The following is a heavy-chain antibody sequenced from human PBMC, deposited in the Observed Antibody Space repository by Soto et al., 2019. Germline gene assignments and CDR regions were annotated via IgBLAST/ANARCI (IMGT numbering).Heavy chain of an antibody. D-gene: IGHD2-2*01. CDR3: RPAAPFDY. Sequence: PGGSLTLSCAASGFSFSDYYMSWVRQAPGKGLEWVSFISLSGTSISYADSVRGRFTISRDNAKSLLFLQMNSLSAEDTAVYYCRPAAPFDYWGQGTPVTVSS. CDR2: ISLSGTSI. V-gene: IGHV3-11*01. CDR1: GFSFSDYY. J-gene: IGHJ4*02.